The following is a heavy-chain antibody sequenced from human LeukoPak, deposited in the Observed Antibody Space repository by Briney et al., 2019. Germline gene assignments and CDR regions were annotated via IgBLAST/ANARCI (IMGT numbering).Heavy chain of an antibody. V-gene: IGHV3-7*01. Sequence: GGSLRLSCVTSGFTFSSHWMFWVRQAPGKGLERVANVNQDGGAKFYVDSVKGRFTISRDNAKNSLYLQMTSLRVEDTAVYFCASKGGYDHHWGQGTLVTVSS. D-gene: IGHD5-12*01. J-gene: IGHJ4*02. CDR2: VNQDGGAK. CDR3: ASKGGYDHH. CDR1: GFTFSSHW.